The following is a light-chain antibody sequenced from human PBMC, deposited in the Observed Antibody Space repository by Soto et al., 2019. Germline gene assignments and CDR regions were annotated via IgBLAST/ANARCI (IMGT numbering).Light chain of an antibody. J-gene: IGKJ1*01. CDR3: MQALHTPT. V-gene: IGKV2-28*01. CDR2: VGS. CDR1: QSLLHSNGYNY. Sequence: DIVMTQSPLSLPVTPGEPASISCRSSQSLLHSNGYNYLDWYLQKPGQSPQLLIYVGSNRASGVADGYSGRGSDTDFTRKMSRAEAEDVGAYDCMQALHTPTFGQGTKVEIK.